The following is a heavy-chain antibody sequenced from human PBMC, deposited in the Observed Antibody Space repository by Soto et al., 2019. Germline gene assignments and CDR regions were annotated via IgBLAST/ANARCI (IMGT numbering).Heavy chain of an antibody. D-gene: IGHD2-21*02. CDR1: GFTFSRHW. J-gene: IGHJ6*03. CDR2: IKQDGSDK. CDR3: GRYCSCGDCYPDYYYFYMDV. V-gene: IGHV3-7*01. Sequence: GGSLRLSCAASGFTFSRHWMNWVRQSPGKGLEWVATIKQDGSDKYYVDSVKGRFTISRDNAKNSLYLQMNSLRVEDTAVYFCGRYCSCGDCYPDYYYFYMDVWGKGTTVTVSS.